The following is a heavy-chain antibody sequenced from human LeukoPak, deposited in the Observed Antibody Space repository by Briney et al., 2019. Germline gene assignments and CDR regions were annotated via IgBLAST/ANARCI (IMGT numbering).Heavy chain of an antibody. Sequence: GGSLRLSCAASGFTFSSYWMSWVRQAPGKGLEWVANIKQDGSEKYYVDSVKGRFTISRDNAKNSLYLQMNSLRAEDTAVYYCARARTSGSYFVDYWGQGTLVTVSS. D-gene: IGHD1-26*01. CDR1: GFTFSSYW. CDR3: ARARTSGSYFVDY. CDR2: IKQDGSEK. J-gene: IGHJ4*02. V-gene: IGHV3-7*01.